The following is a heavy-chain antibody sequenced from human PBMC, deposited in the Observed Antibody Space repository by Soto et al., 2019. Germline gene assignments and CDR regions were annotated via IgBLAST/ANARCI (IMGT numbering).Heavy chain of an antibody. D-gene: IGHD2-2*01. J-gene: IGHJ6*03. CDR1: GFTFDDYA. V-gene: IGHV3-9*01. Sequence: GGSLRLSCAASGFTFDDYAMHWVRQAPGKGLEWVSGISWNSGSIGYADSVKGRFTISRDNAKNSLYLQMNSLRAEDTALYYCVGVVVPKRYYYYYYYMDVWGKGTTVTVSS. CDR3: VGVVVPKRYYYYYYYMDV. CDR2: ISWNSGSI.